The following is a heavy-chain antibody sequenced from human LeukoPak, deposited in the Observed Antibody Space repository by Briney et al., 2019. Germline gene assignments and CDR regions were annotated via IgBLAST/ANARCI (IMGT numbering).Heavy chain of an antibody. Sequence: GGSLRLSCVASGFTFSDYSMNWVRQAPGKGLEWVAVISYDGSNKYYADSVKGRFTISRDNSKNSLYLQMNSLRTEDTALYYCAREKYCSSTSCYVLDYYGMDVWGQGTTVTVSS. J-gene: IGHJ6*02. CDR1: GFTFSDYS. CDR2: ISYDGSNK. V-gene: IGHV3-30*03. CDR3: AREKYCSSTSCYVLDYYGMDV. D-gene: IGHD2-2*01.